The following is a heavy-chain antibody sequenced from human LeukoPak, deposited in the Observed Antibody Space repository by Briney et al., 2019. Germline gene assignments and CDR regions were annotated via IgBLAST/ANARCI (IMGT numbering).Heavy chain of an antibody. Sequence: PGGSLRLSCATSGFPFRDYTMNWVRQAPGKGLEWISFISGASDTVYYATSVKGRFTISRDNSKNTLYLQMNSLRGEDTAMYYCAKDLYSSGWYNYFDPWGQGTLVTVSS. CDR1: GFPFRDYT. J-gene: IGHJ5*02. CDR3: AKDLYSSGWYNYFDP. V-gene: IGHV3-48*01. CDR2: ISGASDTV. D-gene: IGHD6-19*01.